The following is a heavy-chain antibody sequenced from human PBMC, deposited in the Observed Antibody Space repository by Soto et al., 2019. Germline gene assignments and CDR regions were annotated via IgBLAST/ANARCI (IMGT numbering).Heavy chain of an antibody. J-gene: IGHJ3*02. CDR3: AGVSTVNNSVRAFDI. D-gene: IGHD4-17*01. CDR1: GYTFTSYA. V-gene: IGHV1-3*01. Sequence: QVQLVQSGAEVKKPGASVKVSCKASGYTFTSYAMHWVRQAPGQRLEWMGWINAGNGNTKYSQKFQGRVTITRDTSASTAYMELSSLRSEDTAVYYCAGVSTVNNSVRAFDIWGQGTMVAVSS. CDR2: INAGNGNT.